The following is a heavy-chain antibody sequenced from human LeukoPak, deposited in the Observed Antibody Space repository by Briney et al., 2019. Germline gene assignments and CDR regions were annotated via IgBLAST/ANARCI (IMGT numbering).Heavy chain of an antibody. J-gene: IGHJ4*02. CDR1: GFTFSSYA. V-gene: IGHV3-30-3*01. Sequence: GRSLRLSCAASGFTFSSYAMHWVRQAPGKGLEWVAVISYDGSNKYYADSVKGRFTISRDNSKNTLYLQMNSLRAEDTAVYYCAKGLEWLRLPCIDYWGQGTLVTVSS. CDR3: AKGLEWLRLPCIDY. D-gene: IGHD5-12*01. CDR2: ISYDGSNK.